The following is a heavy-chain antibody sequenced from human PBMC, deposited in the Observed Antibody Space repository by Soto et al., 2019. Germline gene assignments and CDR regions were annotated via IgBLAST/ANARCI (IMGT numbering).Heavy chain of an antibody. CDR1: GLSVRNNY. D-gene: IGHD3-10*01. CDR3: VRPLPSGRNYGMDV. J-gene: IGHJ6*02. CDR2: IYNDGTT. Sequence: LRLSCAASGLSVRNNYMSWVRQAPGMGLEWVSVIYNDGTTYYADSVKGRFTISRDTSKNTLSLQMDSLRAEDTAVYYCVRPLPSGRNYGMDVWGQGTTVTVSS. V-gene: IGHV3-53*01.